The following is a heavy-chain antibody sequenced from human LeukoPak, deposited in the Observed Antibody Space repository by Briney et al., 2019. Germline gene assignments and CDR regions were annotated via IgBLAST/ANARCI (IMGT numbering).Heavy chain of an antibody. CDR2: SSSSSSYI. CDR3: ARDGYCSSTSCWAMYYYYGMDV. D-gene: IGHD2-2*03. V-gene: IGHV3-21*01. CDR1: GYTFSSYS. J-gene: IGHJ6*04. Sequence: GGSLRLSCAASGYTFSSYSMNWVRQAPGKGLEWVSSSSSSSSYIYYADSVKGRFTISRDNAKNSLYLQMNSLRAEDTAVYYCARDGYCSSTSCWAMYYYYGMDVWGKGTTVTVSS.